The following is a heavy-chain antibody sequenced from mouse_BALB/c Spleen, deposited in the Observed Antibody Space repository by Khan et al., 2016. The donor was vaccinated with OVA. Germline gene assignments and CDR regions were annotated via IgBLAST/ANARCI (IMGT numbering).Heavy chain of an antibody. CDR1: GYTFTDYI. D-gene: IGHD2-1*01. Sequence: QVQLKESGPELVKPGASVKMSCKASGYTFTDYIMSWVKQRTGQGLEWIGEIYPGSGSTYYNEKFKGKATLTADTSSNTAYMHLSSLTSEDSAVYFCASSPYGNSFAYWGQGTLVTVSA. J-gene: IGHJ3*01. CDR3: ASSPYGNSFAY. CDR2: IYPGSGST. V-gene: IGHV1-77*01.